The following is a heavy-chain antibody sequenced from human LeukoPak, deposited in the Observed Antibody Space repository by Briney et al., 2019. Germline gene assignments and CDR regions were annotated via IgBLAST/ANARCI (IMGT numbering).Heavy chain of an antibody. V-gene: IGHV3-23*01. CDR1: GFTFSSCA. Sequence: GGSLRLSCAASGFTFSSCAMSWVRQAPGKGLEWVSAISGSGGSTYYADSVKGRFTISRDNSKNTLYLQMNSLRAEDTAVYYCAKGGLRIQLFPYYFDYWGQGTLVTVSS. J-gene: IGHJ4*02. CDR3: AKGGLRIQLFPYYFDY. CDR2: ISGSGGST. D-gene: IGHD5-18*01.